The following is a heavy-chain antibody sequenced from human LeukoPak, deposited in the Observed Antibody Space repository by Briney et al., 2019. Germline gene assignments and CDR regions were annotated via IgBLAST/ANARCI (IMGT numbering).Heavy chain of an antibody. J-gene: IGHJ4*02. V-gene: IGHV3-7*01. Sequence: GGSLRLSCAASPFTFSSYWMSWVRQAPGKELEWVANIKQDGSEKYYVYSVKGRFTISRDNARNSLSLQMHSLRAEDTAVYYCARITDYYYDSSGYLDYWGQGTLVTVSS. D-gene: IGHD3-22*01. CDR2: IKQDGSEK. CDR1: PFTFSSYW. CDR3: ARITDYYYDSSGYLDY.